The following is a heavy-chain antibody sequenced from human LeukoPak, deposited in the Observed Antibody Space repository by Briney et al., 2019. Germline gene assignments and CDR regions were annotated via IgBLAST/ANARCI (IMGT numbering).Heavy chain of an antibody. D-gene: IGHD2-15*01. CDR1: GGSISSYY. J-gene: IGHJ3*02. V-gene: IGHV4-59*01. CDR3: ARCGSDHDAFDI. CDR2: IYYSGST. Sequence: TSETLSLTCTVSGGSISSYYWSWIRQPPGKGLEWIGYIYYSGSTNYNPSLKSRVTISVDTSKNQFSLKLSSVTAADTAVYYCARCGSDHDAFDIWGQGTMVTVSS.